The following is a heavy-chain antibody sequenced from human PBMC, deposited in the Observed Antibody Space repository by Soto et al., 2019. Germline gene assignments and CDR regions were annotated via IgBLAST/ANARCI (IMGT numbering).Heavy chain of an antibody. CDR2: IYSAGST. CDR3: ARAREPEYSSSIFFDY. CDR1: GLAVSRTQ. V-gene: IGHV3-53*01. Sequence: GGSLRLSCAVSGLAVSRTQMSWVRQAPGKWLQWVSVIYSAGSTYYANAVKGRFTISRDISENKIFLELNGLTVDDTAVYYCARAREPEYSSSIFFDYWGRGXVVTVYS. J-gene: IGHJ4*01. D-gene: IGHD6-6*01.